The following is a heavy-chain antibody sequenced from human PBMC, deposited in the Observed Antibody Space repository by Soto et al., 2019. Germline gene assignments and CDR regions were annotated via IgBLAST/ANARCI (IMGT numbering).Heavy chain of an antibody. Sequence: TSETLSLTCTVSGDSLTRNYWSWIRQSPGKGLEWLAFIHNGRTTNYNPSLVGRVSISVDTSKSQLSLNLNSVTAADTAVYYCARTLSGGFDYWGQGTLVT. CDR3: ARTLSGGFDY. CDR1: GDSLTRNY. V-gene: IGHV4-59*01. J-gene: IGHJ4*02. CDR2: IHNGRTT.